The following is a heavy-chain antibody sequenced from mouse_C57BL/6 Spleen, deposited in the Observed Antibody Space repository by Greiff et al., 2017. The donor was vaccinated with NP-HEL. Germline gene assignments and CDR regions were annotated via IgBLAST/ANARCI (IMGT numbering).Heavy chain of an antibody. J-gene: IGHJ4*01. V-gene: IGHV1-26*01. CDR1: GYTITDYY. CDR2: INPNNGGT. Sequence: EVQLQQSGPELVKPGASVKISCKASGYTITDYYMNWVKQSRGKGLEWIGDINPNNGGTSYNQKFKGKATLTVDKSSSTVCMELRSLTSEDSAVYYCASSYDAMDYWGQGTSVTVSS. CDR3: ASSYDAMDY.